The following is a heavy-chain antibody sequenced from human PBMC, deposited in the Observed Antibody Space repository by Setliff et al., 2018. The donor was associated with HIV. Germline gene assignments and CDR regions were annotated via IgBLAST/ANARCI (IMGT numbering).Heavy chain of an antibody. J-gene: IGHJ4*02. CDR3: AGGRTHWYFDS. CDR2: MNPNSGGT. V-gene: IGHV1-2*02. CDR1: GYTFSDYF. Sequence: ASVKVSCKASGYTFSDYFIHWVRQAPGQGLEWMGWMNPNSGGTNQAQEFQGRVTMTRDLSMSTAYMDLSRLRSDDMAIYFCAGGRTHWYFDSWGQGTLVTVSS.